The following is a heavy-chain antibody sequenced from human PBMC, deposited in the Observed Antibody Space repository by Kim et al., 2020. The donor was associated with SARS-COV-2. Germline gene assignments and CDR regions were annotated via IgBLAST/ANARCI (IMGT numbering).Heavy chain of an antibody. J-gene: IGHJ4*02. D-gene: IGHD5-18*01. Sequence: GGSLRLSCTASGFTFGDYAMHWVRQAPGKGLEWVSSISRNSIGYWDSVKGRFTISSDNAKNSLYLQMNSLRAEDTAFYYYAKSTGGYTYGHYYFHYWGQGTLVTVSS. CDR3: AKSTGGYTYGHYYFHY. CDR1: GFTFGDYA. V-gene: IGHV3-9*01. CDR2: ISRNSI.